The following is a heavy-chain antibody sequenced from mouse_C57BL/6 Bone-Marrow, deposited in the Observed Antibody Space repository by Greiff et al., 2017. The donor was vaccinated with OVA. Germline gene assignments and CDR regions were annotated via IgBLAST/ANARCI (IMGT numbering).Heavy chain of an antibody. J-gene: IGHJ1*03. CDR3: ARYPTTVVADWYFDV. CDR2: INPNNGGT. CDR1: GYTFTDYN. Sequence: EVQLQQSGPELVKPGASVKIPCKASGYTFTDYNMDWVKQSHGKSLEWIGDINPNNGGTIYNQKFKGKATLTVDKSSSTAYMELRSLTSEDTAVYYCARYPTTVVADWYFDVWGTGTTVTVSS. V-gene: IGHV1-18*01. D-gene: IGHD1-1*01.